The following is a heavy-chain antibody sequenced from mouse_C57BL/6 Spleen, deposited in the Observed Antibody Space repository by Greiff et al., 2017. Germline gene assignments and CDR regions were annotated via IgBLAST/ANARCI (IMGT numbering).Heavy chain of an antibody. Sequence: VQLQQSGPELVKPGASVKIPCKASGYTFTDYNMDWVKQSHGKSLEWIGDINPNNGGTIYNQKFKGKATLTVDKSSSTAYIELRSLTSEDTAVYYCARGTTVSYWYFDVWGTGTTVTVSS. CDR1: GYTFTDYN. V-gene: IGHV1-18*01. CDR3: ARGTTVSYWYFDV. CDR2: INPNNGGT. J-gene: IGHJ1*03. D-gene: IGHD1-1*01.